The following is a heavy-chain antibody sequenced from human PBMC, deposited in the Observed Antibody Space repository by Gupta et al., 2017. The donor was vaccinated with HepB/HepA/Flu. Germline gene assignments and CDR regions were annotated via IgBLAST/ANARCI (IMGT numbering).Heavy chain of an antibody. CDR2: INPNSGGT. V-gene: IGHV1-2*02. Sequence: QVQLVQSGAEVKKPGASVKVSCKASGYTFTGYYMHWVRQAPGQGLEWMGWINPNSGGTNYAQKFQGGVTMTRDTSISTAYMELSRLRSDDTAVYYCVRYGIAAAGPFAFDIWGQGTMVTVSS. D-gene: IGHD6-13*01. CDR1: GYTFTGYY. CDR3: VRYGIAAAGPFAFDI. J-gene: IGHJ3*02.